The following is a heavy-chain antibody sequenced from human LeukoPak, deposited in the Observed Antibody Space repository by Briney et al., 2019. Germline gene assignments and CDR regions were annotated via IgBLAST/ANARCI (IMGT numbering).Heavy chain of an antibody. V-gene: IGHV3-66*01. J-gene: IGHJ4*02. CDR2: IYSGGST. CDR1: GGSISSYY. Sequence: ETLSLTCTVSGGSISSYYWSWVRQAPGKGLEWVSVIYSGGSTYYADSVKGRFTISRDNSKNTLYLQMNSLRAEDTAVYYCASSLYYYVLDYWGQGTLVTVSS. CDR3: ASSLYYYVLDY. D-gene: IGHD3-10*02.